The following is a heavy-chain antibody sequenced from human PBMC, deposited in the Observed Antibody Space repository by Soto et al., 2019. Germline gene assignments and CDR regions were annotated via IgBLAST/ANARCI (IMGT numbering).Heavy chain of an antibody. CDR3: ARGHSILYGSGRIVMDV. CDR2: ISAYNGNT. Sequence: QVQLVQSGAEVKKPGASVKVSCKASGYTFTSYGISWVRQAPGQGLEWMGWISAYNGNTNYAQKLQGRVTMTTDTSTSTAYMELRSLRSADTAVYYCARGHSILYGSGRIVMDVWGQGTTVTVSS. CDR1: GYTFTSYG. D-gene: IGHD3-10*01. V-gene: IGHV1-18*01. J-gene: IGHJ6*02.